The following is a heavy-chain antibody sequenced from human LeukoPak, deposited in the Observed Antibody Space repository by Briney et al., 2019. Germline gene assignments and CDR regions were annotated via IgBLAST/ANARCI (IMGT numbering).Heavy chain of an antibody. CDR1: GYTFTSYF. V-gene: IGHV1-46*01. CDR2: INTSGGST. D-gene: IGHD6-19*01. J-gene: IGHJ4*02. Sequence: ASVKVSCKASGYTFTSYFMHCVRQAPGQGLEWMGIINTSGGSTSYAQKFQGRVTMTRYTSTSMVYMELTSLRSEDTAVYYCARDPEGSGCYFDYWGQGTLVTVSS. CDR3: ARDPEGSGCYFDY.